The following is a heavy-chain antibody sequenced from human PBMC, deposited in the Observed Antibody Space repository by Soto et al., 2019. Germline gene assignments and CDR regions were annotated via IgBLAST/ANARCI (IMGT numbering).Heavy chain of an antibody. CDR3: ARGRRYDHVWGSYRWDNDAFDI. Sequence: GASVKVSCKASGYTFTSYDINWVRQATGQGLGWMGWMNPNSGNTGYAQKFQGRVTMTRNTSISTAYMELSSLRSEDTAVYYCARGRRYDHVWGSYRWDNDAFDIWGQGTMVTVS. D-gene: IGHD3-16*02. CDR2: MNPNSGNT. J-gene: IGHJ3*02. CDR1: GYTFTSYD. V-gene: IGHV1-8*01.